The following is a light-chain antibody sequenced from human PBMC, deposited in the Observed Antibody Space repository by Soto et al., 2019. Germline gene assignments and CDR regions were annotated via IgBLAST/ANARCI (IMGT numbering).Light chain of an antibody. J-gene: IGKJ4*01. Sequence: DIQMTQSPSTLSASVGYRVTITCRASQSITGWLAWYQQKPGKAPHLLIYDASSLESGVPSRFSGSGSETEFTLTISSLQPDDFATYYCQQYKSYSLTFGGGTKVDIK. CDR1: QSITGW. CDR2: DAS. V-gene: IGKV1-5*01. CDR3: QQYKSYSLT.